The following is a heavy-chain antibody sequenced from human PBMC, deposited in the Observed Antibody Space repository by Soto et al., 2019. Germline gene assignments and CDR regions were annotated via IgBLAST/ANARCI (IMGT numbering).Heavy chain of an antibody. V-gene: IGHV4-34*01. CDR2: INHSGST. J-gene: IGHJ5*02. CDR1: GGSFSGYY. Sequence: SETLSLTRAVYGGSFSGYYGSWIRQPPGKGLEWIGEINHSGSTNSNPSLKSRVTVSVDTSKNQFSLRLISVTAADTAVYYCARGPYCSGGSCYSKWFDPWGQGTLVTVSP. CDR3: ARGPYCSGGSCYSKWFDP. D-gene: IGHD2-15*01.